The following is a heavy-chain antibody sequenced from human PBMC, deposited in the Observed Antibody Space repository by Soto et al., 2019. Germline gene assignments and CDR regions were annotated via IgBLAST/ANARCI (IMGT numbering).Heavy chain of an antibody. Sequence: EVQLVESGGGLVKPGGSLRLSCAASGFTFSRYGMSWVRQAPGKGLEWVSSISMTTSYVYYADSVKGRFRISRDNAKKILYLEMYALRTEDTAVYCCARDPSEGRVGNWFESWGQGTLVTVSS. J-gene: IGHJ5*01. D-gene: IGHD2-2*01. CDR3: ARDPSEGRVGNWFES. V-gene: IGHV3-21*01. CDR1: GFTFSRYG. CDR2: ISMTTSYV.